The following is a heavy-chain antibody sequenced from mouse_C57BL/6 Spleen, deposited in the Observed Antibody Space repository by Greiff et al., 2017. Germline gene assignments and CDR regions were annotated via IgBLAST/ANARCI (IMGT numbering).Heavy chain of an antibody. CDR3: ARKADYYGSSPLYAMDY. V-gene: IGHV2-2*01. J-gene: IGHJ4*01. D-gene: IGHD1-1*01. CDR2: IWSGGST. CDR1: GFSLTSYG. Sequence: QVQLKQSGPGLVQPSQSLSITCTVSGFSLTSYGVHWVRQSPGKGLEWLGVIWSGGSTDYNAAFISRLSISKDNSKSQVFFKMNRLQADDTAIYYCARKADYYGSSPLYAMDYWGQGTSVTVSS.